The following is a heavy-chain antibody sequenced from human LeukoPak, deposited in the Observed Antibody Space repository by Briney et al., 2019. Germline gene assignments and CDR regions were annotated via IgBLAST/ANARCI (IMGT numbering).Heavy chain of an antibody. CDR1: GGSINSVSYY. Sequence: SETLSLTCTVTGGSINSVSYYWVWIRQPPGKGLEWIGSIYNSESIYSKPSLRSRVTISLDTSKNQFSLKLSSVTAADTAVYYCARGDDYGDNSWFDPWGQGTLVTVSS. D-gene: IGHD4-17*01. CDR3: ARGDDYGDNSWFDP. V-gene: IGHV4-39*07. J-gene: IGHJ5*02. CDR2: IYNSESI.